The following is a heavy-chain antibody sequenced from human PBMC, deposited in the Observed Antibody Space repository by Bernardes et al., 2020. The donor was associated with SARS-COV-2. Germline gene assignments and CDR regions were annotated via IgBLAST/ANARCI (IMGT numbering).Heavy chain of an antibody. Sequence: GGSLRLSCAGSGFMFSNFDMHWVRQAAGKGLEWVSTIGTAGDTYYAASVKGRFTTSRENAKNSLYLQKNSLRAGDTAVYYCSRATTDNFFSAMDVWGRGTTVTVSS. V-gene: IGHV3-13*04. CDR1: GFMFSNFD. D-gene: IGHD4-17*01. J-gene: IGHJ6*02. CDR2: IGTAGDT. CDR3: SRATTDNFFSAMDV.